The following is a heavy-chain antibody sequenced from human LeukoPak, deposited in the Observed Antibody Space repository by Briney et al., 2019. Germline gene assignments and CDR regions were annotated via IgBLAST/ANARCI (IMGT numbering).Heavy chain of an antibody. Sequence: GESLKISCKGSGYSFTSYWIGWVRQMPGKGLEWMGIINPGDSDTRYSPSFQGQVTISVDKSISTAYLQWSSLGAPDTAMYFCATVPRIPAVGNTEYFRHWGQGTLVSVSS. V-gene: IGHV5-51*01. CDR2: INPGDSDT. CDR1: GYSFTSYW. D-gene: IGHD6-13*01. J-gene: IGHJ1*01. CDR3: ATVPRIPAVGNTEYFRH.